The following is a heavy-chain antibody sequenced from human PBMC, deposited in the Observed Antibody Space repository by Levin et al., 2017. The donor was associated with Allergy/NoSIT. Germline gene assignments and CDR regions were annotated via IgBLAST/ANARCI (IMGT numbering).Heavy chain of an antibody. CDR1: FFSLLLLLSS. CDR3: ASSIAAADPPYFDY. J-gene: IGHJ4*02. CDR2: IYYSGST. D-gene: IGHD6-13*01. V-gene: IGHV4-39*01. Sequence: SETLSLPFPFSFFSLLLLLSSFFFLLPPPGKGLEWIGSIYYSGSTYYNPSLKSRVTISVDTSKNQFSLKLSSVTAADTAVYYCASSIAAADPPYFDYWGQGTLVTVSS.